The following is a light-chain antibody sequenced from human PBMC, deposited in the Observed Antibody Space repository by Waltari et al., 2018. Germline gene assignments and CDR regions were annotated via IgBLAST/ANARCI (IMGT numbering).Light chain of an antibody. CDR3: QTGGHGTWV. CDR1: SGHSSNI. CDR2: VNSDGTH. Sequence: QLVLTQSPSAYASLGASIKLTCTLSSGHSSNIIAWLQQQPARGPRYLMKVNSDGTHSKGDDSPDRFSGSSSGGELYLTISSLQSEDEADYYCQTGGHGTWVFGGGTKVTVL. J-gene: IGLJ3*02. V-gene: IGLV4-69*01.